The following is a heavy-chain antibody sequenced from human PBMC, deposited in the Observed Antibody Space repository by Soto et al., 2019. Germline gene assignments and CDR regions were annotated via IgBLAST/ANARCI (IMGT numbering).Heavy chain of an antibody. CDR1: GGSISSGGYY. V-gene: IGHV4-31*03. CDR2: IYYSGST. CDR3: ARDVPVRYYYGMDV. J-gene: IGHJ6*02. Sequence: SETLSLTCTVSGGSISSGGYYWSWIRQHPGKGLEWIGYIYYSGSTYYNPSLKSRVTISVDTSKNQFSLKLSSVTAADTAVYDCARDVPVRYYYGMDVWGQGTTVTVSS.